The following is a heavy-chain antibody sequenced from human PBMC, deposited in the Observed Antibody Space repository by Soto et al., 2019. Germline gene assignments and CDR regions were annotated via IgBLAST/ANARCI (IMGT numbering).Heavy chain of an antibody. CDR2: ISSSSSYI. CDR3: ARTSSYSYYYGMDV. Sequence: EVQLVESGGGLVKPGGSLRLSCAASGFTFSSYSMNWVRQAPGKGLEWVSSISSSSSYIYYADSVKGRFTISRDNAKNSLYLQMNSLIAEDTAVYYCARTSSYSYYYGMDVWGQGTTVTVSS. V-gene: IGHV3-21*01. D-gene: IGHD2-21*01. J-gene: IGHJ6*02. CDR1: GFTFSSYS.